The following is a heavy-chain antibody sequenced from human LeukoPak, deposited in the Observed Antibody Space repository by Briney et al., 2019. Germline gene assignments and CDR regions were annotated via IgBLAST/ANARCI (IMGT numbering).Heavy chain of an antibody. CDR2: IYYSGST. J-gene: IGHJ3*02. CDR3: ARFPPRDCSSTSCSPNAFDI. V-gene: IGHV4-39*01. D-gene: IGHD2-2*01. CDR1: GGSITSSAHT. Sequence: SETLSLTCTVSGGSITSSAHTWGWIRQPPGKGLEWIGAIYYSGSTYYNPSLKSRVTISVDTSKNQFSLKLSSVTAADTAVYYCARFPPRDCSSTSCSPNAFDIWGQGTMVTVSS.